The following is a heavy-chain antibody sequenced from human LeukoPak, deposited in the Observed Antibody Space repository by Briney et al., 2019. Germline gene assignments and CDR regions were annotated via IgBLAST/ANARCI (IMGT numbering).Heavy chain of an antibody. CDR3: ARVMDV. V-gene: IGHV4-38-2*02. CDR1: GYSISSGYY. Sequence: SETLSLTCTVSGYSISSGYYWGWIRPPPGKGLEWIGSIYHSGSTYYNPSLKSRVTISVDTSKNQFSLKLSSVTAADTAVYYCARVMDVWGKGTTVTVSS. J-gene: IGHJ6*04. CDR2: IYHSGST.